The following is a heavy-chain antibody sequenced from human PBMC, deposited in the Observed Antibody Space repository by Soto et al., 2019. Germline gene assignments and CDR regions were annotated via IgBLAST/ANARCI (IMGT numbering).Heavy chain of an antibody. CDR3: AKAYLWFGESYYFDS. D-gene: IGHD3-10*01. CDR1: GFTFDDYA. J-gene: IGHJ4*02. Sequence: EVQLVESGGGLAQPGRSLRLSCAASGFTFDDYAMHWVRQAPGKGLEWVSGITWNSNRLDYADSVKGRFTVSRDNTKNSLYLQMNSLRPEDTALYYCAKAYLWFGESYYFDSWGQGTLVTVSS. CDR2: ITWNSNRL. V-gene: IGHV3-9*01.